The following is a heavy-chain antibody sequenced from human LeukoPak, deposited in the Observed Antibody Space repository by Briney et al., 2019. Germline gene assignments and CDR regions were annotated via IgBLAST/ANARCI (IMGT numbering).Heavy chain of an antibody. CDR3: AKDFVVVPGNVNYFDY. CDR1: GFTFSIYG. CDR2: ISGSGGNT. V-gene: IGHV3-23*01. D-gene: IGHD2-21*02. J-gene: IGHJ4*02. Sequence: GGTLRLSCAASGFTFSIYGMTWVRQAPGKGLECISSISGSGGNTYYADSVKGRFTVSRDNSKNTLYVQMKSLRAEDTAVYYCAKDFVVVPGNVNYFDYWGQGTLVTVSS.